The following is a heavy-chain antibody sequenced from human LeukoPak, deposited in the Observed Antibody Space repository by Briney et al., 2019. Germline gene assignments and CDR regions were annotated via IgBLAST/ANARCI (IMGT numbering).Heavy chain of an antibody. CDR2: ISGDCGST. J-gene: IGHJ4*02. CDR3: AKGTSSWHEFDY. Sequence: GGSLRLSCAASGFTFDDYAMHWVRHAPGKGLEWVSLISGDCGSTYYADSVKGRFTISRDNSKNSLYVQMNSLRGEDSAFYYCAKGTSSWHEFDYWGQGTLVTVSS. V-gene: IGHV3-43D*03. D-gene: IGHD6-13*01. CDR1: GFTFDDYA.